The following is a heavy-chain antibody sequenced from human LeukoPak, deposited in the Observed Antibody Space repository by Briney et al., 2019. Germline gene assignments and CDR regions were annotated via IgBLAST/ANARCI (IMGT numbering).Heavy chain of an antibody. CDR1: GFTFSNYA. CDR3: ARDNRVSCGGGFCYVEY. D-gene: IGHD2-21*01. CDR2: MSYDGGNK. J-gene: IGHJ4*02. Sequence: PGGSLRLSCAASGFTFSNYAMHWVRQAPGKGLEWVAVMSYDGGNKLYADSLKGRFTISRDNSKNTLYLQMNSLKPEDTAVYYCARDNRVSCGGGFCYVEYWGQGTLVTVSS. V-gene: IGHV3-30-3*01.